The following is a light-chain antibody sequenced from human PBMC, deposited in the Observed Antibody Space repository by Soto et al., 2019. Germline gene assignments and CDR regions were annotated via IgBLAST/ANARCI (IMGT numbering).Light chain of an antibody. CDR2: DVS. V-gene: IGLV2-11*01. CDR1: RSDVGAYNY. Sequence: QSVLTQPRSVSGSPGQSVTISCTGTRSDVGAYNYVSWYQRHPGKAPKLMIYDVSERPSGVPDRFSGSKSGNTASLTISGLQADDEADYYCCSFAGSYTYVFGAGTKVTVL. J-gene: IGLJ1*01. CDR3: CSFAGSYTYV.